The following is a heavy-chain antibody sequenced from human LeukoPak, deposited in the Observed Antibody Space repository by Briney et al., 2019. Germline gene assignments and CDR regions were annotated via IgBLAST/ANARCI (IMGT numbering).Heavy chain of an antibody. D-gene: IGHD2/OR15-2a*01. CDR3: ARRLSTRSYYLDD. CDR2: IYYSGTT. J-gene: IGHJ4*02. Sequence: SETLSLTCTVPGGSISISSDYWGWIRQPPGKGLEWIGDIYYSGTTNYNPSLKRRVPMSVDTSKNQFSLKLNSATAADTAVYYCARRLSTRSYYLDDWGQGTLVTVSS. V-gene: IGHV4-39*01. CDR1: GGSISISSDY.